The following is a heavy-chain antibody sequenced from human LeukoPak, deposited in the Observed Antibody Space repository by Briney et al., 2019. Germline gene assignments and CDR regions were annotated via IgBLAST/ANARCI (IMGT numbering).Heavy chain of an antibody. CDR1: GYTLSSYG. CDR3: AKSGSDYYDSSGIYFDY. D-gene: IGHD3-22*01. J-gene: IGHJ4*02. V-gene: IGHV3-30*18. Sequence: PGGSLRLSCAASGYTLSSYGMHWVRQAPGKGLEWVAVISYDGSNIYYADSMKGRFIISRDNSKNTLYLQMNSLRAEDTAVYYCAKSGSDYYDSSGIYFDYWGQGTLVTVSS. CDR2: ISYDGSNI.